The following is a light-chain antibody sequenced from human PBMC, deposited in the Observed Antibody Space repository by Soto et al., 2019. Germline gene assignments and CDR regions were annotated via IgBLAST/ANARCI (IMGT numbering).Light chain of an antibody. J-gene: IGLJ1*01. V-gene: IGLV1-40*01. CDR1: SSNIGARYA. CDR2: GNN. CDR3: QSYDTSLRRYV. Sequence: QSALPQPPSVSGAPVQRVTISCTGSSSNIGARYAVQWYQQLPGTAPKLLIYGNNNRPSGVPDRFSGSKSGTSASLAITGLQAEDEADYYCQSYDTSLRRYVFGAGTKVTVL.